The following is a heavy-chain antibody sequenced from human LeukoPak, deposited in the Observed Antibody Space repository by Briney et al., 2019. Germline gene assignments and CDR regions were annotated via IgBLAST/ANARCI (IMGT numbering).Heavy chain of an antibody. V-gene: IGHV3-66*01. CDR1: GFTVSSNY. Sequence: GGSLRLSCAASGFTVSSNYMSWVRQAPGKGLEWVSVIYSVGTTNYAGSVKGRFTISRDNSKNTVYLQMDSLRAEDTAVYYCARVTIFGVGLDYWGQGTLVTVSS. CDR2: IYSVGTT. D-gene: IGHD3-3*01. J-gene: IGHJ4*02. CDR3: ARVTIFGVGLDY.